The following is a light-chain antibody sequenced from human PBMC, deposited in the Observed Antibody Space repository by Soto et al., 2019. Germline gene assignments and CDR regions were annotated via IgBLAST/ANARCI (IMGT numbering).Light chain of an antibody. J-gene: IGKJ1*01. CDR3: QQYNSYSGT. CDR1: QSISSW. V-gene: IGKV1-5*01. CDR2: DAS. Sequence: IQMTQSPSTLSASVGDSVTITCRASQSISSWLAWYQQKPGKAPKLLIYDASSLQSGVPSRFRGSGSGTEFTLTISRLQPDDFETYYCQQYNSYSGTFGQGTKVDI.